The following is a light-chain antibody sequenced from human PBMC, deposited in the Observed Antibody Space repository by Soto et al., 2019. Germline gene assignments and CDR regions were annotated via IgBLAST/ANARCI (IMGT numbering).Light chain of an antibody. CDR1: QGISSY. CDR2: AAS. Sequence: EIQLTQSPSFLSSSLGDRVPITCLASQGISSYLAWYQQKPGKAPKLLIYAASTLQSGVPSRFSGSGSGTEFTITISSLQPEDFASYYCQPSYSTPPTFGGGTQVDIK. CDR3: QPSYSTPPT. J-gene: IGKJ4*02. V-gene: IGKV1-9*01.